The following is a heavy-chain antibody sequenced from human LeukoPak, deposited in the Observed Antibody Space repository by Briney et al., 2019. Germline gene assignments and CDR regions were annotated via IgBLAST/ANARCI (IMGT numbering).Heavy chain of an antibody. Sequence: GRSLRLSCAASGFTFSSYSMNWVREAPGKGLEWVSYISSSSSYIYYADSVKGRFTIYRDNAKNSLYLQMNSLRAEDTAVYYCASPVATPHTYYYDSSGQDAFDIWGQGTMVTVSS. V-gene: IGHV3-21*01. D-gene: IGHD3-22*01. CDR3: ASPVATPHTYYYDSSGQDAFDI. CDR2: ISSSSSYI. CDR1: GFTFSSYS. J-gene: IGHJ3*02.